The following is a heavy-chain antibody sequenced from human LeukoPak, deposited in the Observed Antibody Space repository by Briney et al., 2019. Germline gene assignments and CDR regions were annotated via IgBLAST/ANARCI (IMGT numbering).Heavy chain of an antibody. D-gene: IGHD6-19*01. CDR3: ARGLLKWLPDY. J-gene: IGHJ4*02. CDR1: GFTFSSYA. V-gene: IGHV3-30-3*01. CDR2: ISYDGSNK. Sequence: GGSLRLSCAASGFTFSSYAMHWVRQAPGKGLEWVAVISYDGSNKYYADSVKGRFTISRDNSKNTLYLQMNSLRAGDTAVYYCARGLLKWLPDYWGQGTLVTVSS.